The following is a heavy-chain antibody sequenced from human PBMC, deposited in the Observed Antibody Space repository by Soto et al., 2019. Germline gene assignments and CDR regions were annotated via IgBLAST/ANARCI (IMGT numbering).Heavy chain of an antibody. Sequence: EVQLVESGGGLVQPGGSLRLSCAASGFTFSSYWMSWVRQAPGKGLEWVANIKQDGSEKYYVDSVKGRFTISRDNAKNPRYVEMKRLRAEETGVYCGGGGGGGYYYYYGMDVWGQGTTVTVSS. D-gene: IGHD3-16*01. J-gene: IGHJ6*02. CDR3: GGGGGGYYYYYGMDV. CDR1: GFTFSSYW. CDR2: IKQDGSEK. V-gene: IGHV3-7*01.